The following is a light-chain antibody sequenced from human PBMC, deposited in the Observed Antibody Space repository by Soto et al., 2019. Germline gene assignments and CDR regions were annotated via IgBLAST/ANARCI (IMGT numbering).Light chain of an antibody. CDR3: QQYRTSRLT. CDR1: QSVTSSY. Sequence: EIVLTQSPGTLSLSPGERATLSCRASQSVTSSYLAWYQQKPGQAPRLLISGASSRATGIPDRFSGSGSGKDFTRTISRLGPEDFSVYFCQQYRTSRLTFGGGTKVEIK. J-gene: IGKJ4*01. V-gene: IGKV3-20*01. CDR2: GAS.